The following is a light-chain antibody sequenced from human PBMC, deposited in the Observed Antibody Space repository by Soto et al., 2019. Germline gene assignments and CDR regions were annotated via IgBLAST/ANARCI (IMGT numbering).Light chain of an antibody. CDR2: GAS. J-gene: IGKJ4*01. CDR1: QIVTSSY. V-gene: IGKV3-20*01. CDR3: LQYGRSPS. Sequence: EIVLTQSPGTLSLSPGERATLSCRASQIVTSSYLAWYQQKPGQAPRLLIYGASSRATGIPDRFSVSGSGTVFTIIIFRLELEEFAVYYFLQYGRSPSLGGGTKVEIK.